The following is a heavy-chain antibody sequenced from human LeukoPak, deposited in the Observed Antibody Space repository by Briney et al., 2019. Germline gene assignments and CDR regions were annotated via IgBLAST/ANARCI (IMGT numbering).Heavy chain of an antibody. Sequence: PPGRSLRLSCAASGFSFDDYAMYWVRQAPGKGLEWVSGINWNSGSIGYADSVKGRFTVSRDNAKNSLYLQMNSLRSEDTALYYCAKGGATPYFYYNGMDVWGQGTTVTVSS. CDR3: AKGGATPYFYYNGMDV. D-gene: IGHD2-15*01. V-gene: IGHV3-9*01. CDR1: GFSFDDYA. CDR2: INWNSGSI. J-gene: IGHJ6*02.